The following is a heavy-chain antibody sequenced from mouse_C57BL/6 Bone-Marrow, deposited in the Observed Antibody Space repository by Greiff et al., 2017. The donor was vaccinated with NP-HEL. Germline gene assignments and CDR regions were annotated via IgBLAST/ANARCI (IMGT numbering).Heavy chain of an antibody. J-gene: IGHJ1*03. CDR2: IDPNSGGT. CDR3: ATYYYGSPLYWYFDV. Sequence: QVQLQQPGAELVKPGASVKLSCKASGYTFTSYWMHWVKQRPGRGLEWIGRIDPNSGGTKYNEKFKSKATLTVDKPSSTAYMQLSSLTSEDSAVYYCATYYYGSPLYWYFDVWGTGTTVTVSS. V-gene: IGHV1-72*01. D-gene: IGHD1-1*01. CDR1: GYTFTSYW.